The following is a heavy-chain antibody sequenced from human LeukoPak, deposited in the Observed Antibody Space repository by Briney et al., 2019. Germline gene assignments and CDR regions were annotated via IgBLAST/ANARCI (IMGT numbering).Heavy chain of an antibody. J-gene: IGHJ4*02. D-gene: IGHD3-16*02. Sequence: TGGSLRLSCAASGFTFSSYAMSWVRQAPGKGLEWVSAISGSGGSTYYADSVKGRFTISRDNSKNTLYLQMNSLRAEDTAVYYCAKDRPTVAITFGGVIRERGQGTLVTVSS. V-gene: IGHV3-23*01. CDR2: ISGSGGST. CDR1: GFTFSSYA. CDR3: AKDRPTVAITFGGVIRE.